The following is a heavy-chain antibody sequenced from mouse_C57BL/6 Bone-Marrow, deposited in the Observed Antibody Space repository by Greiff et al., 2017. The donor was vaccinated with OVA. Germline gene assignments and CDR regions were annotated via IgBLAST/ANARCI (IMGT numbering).Heavy chain of an antibody. D-gene: IGHD1-1*01. J-gene: IGHJ4*01. CDR2: IYPRDGST. CDR3: ARPLITTVVGRAMDY. Sequence: QVQLKQSGPELVKPGASVKLSCKASGYTFTSYDINWVKQRPGQGLEWIGWIYPRDGSTKYNEKFKGKATLTVDTSSSTAYMELHSLTSEDSAVYFCARPLITTVVGRAMDYWGQGTSVTVSS. CDR1: GYTFTSYD. V-gene: IGHV1-85*01.